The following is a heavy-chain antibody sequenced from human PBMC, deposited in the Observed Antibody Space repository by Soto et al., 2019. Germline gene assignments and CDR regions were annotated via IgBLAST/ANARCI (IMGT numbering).Heavy chain of an antibody. J-gene: IGHJ4*02. CDR1: GFTFSSYG. Sequence: GGSLRLSCAASGFTFSSYGMHWVRQAPGKGLEWVAVISYDGSNKYYADSVKGRFTISRDNSKNTLYLQMNSLRAEDTAVYYCAKGADILTGYSPSDYWGQGTLVTVS. CDR3: AKGADILTGYSPSDY. V-gene: IGHV3-30*18. D-gene: IGHD3-9*01. CDR2: ISYDGSNK.